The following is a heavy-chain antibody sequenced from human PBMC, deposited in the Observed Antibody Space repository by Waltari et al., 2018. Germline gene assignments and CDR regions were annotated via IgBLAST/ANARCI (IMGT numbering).Heavy chain of an antibody. J-gene: IGHJ5*02. CDR3: ARHWKKSGYRFDP. CDR2: IYYSGST. D-gene: IGHD5-12*01. Sequence: QLQLQESGPGLVKPSETLSLTCTVSGGSIRRSSYYWGWIRQSPGKGLEWIGSIYYSGSTYYNPTLKSRVTISGDTSKNQFSLKLSSVTAADTAVYYCARHWKKSGYRFDPWGQGTLVTVSS. V-gene: IGHV4-39*01. CDR1: GGSIRRSSYY.